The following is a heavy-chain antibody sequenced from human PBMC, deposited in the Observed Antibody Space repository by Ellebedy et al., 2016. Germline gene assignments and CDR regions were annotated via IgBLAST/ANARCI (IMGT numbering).Heavy chain of an antibody. CDR1: GYSFRNYP. D-gene: IGHD5-12*01. Sequence: ASVKVSCKASGYSFRNYPIHWVRQAPGQSLEWMGWINGGNGNTRYSQKFQDRVTITRDTSATTAYLELNSLRSEDTAVYYCARGSYSGYDPFDSWGQGTLVTVSS. CDR2: INGGNGNT. V-gene: IGHV1-3*01. CDR3: ARGSYSGYDPFDS. J-gene: IGHJ4*02.